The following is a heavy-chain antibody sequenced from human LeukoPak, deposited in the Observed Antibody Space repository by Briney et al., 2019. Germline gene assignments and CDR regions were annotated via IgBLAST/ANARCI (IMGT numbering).Heavy chain of an antibody. D-gene: IGHD6-13*01. CDR1: GGSISSGGYY. J-gene: IGHJ4*02. CDR3: ARARSVAGNFDY. Sequence: SETLSLTCTVSGGSISSGGYYWSWIRQHPGKGLEWIGYIYYSGSTYYNPSLKSRVTISADTSKNQFSLKLISVTTADTAVYYCARARSVAGNFDYWGQGTLVTVSS. CDR2: IYYSGST. V-gene: IGHV4-31*03.